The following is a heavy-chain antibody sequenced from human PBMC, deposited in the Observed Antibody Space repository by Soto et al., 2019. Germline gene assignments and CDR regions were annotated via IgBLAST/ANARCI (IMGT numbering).Heavy chain of an antibody. V-gene: IGHV4-59*01. CDR3: GSTYGSGSPDFDY. D-gene: IGHD3-10*01. CDR2: IYYSGST. CDR1: GGSISSYY. J-gene: IGHJ4*02. Sequence: SETLSLTCTVSGGSISSYYWSWIRQPPGKGLEWIGYIYYSGSTNYNPSLKSRVTISVDTSKNQFSLKLSSVTAADTAVYYCGSTYGSGSPDFDYWGQGTLVTVSS.